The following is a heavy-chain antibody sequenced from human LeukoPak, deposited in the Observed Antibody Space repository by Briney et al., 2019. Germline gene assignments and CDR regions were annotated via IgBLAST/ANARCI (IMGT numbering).Heavy chain of an antibody. CDR2: IYYSGST. CDR3: ARGGISLWFGEKPHYYYGMDV. CDR1: GGSISSSSYY. Sequence: SETLSLTCTVSGGSISSSSYYWGWIRQPPGKGLEWIGSIYYSGSTYYNPPLKSRVTISVDTSKNQFSLKLSSVTAADTAVYYCARGGISLWFGEKPHYYYGMDVWGQGTTVTVSS. D-gene: IGHD3-10*01. J-gene: IGHJ6*02. V-gene: IGHV4-39*07.